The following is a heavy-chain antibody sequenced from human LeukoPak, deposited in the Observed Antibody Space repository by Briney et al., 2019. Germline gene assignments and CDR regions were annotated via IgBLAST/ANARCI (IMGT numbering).Heavy chain of an antibody. CDR3: ARDGIMTYAFDI. J-gene: IGHJ3*02. CDR2: IKQDGSVQ. V-gene: IGHV3-7*01. CDR1: GFSFSSYW. Sequence: AGGSMRLSCSASGFSFSSYWMSWVRQAAGGGSEWMANIKQDGSVQNYVDSVKGRFTISRDNAKDSLFLQLNNLRAEDTAVYFCARDGIMTYAFDIWGQGTKVTVSP. D-gene: IGHD1-1*01.